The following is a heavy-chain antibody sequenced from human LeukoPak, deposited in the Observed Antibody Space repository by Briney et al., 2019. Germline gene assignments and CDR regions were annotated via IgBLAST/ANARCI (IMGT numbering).Heavy chain of an antibody. D-gene: IGHD2-15*01. Sequence: ASVKVSCKASGYTFTDYYMHWVRQVPGQGLEWMGWINPNSGGTKYAQKFQGRVIMTRDITSAYMELSRLTSDDTAVYYCARSVAATPCNWFDPWGQGTLVTVSS. CDR3: ARSVAATPCNWFDP. V-gene: IGHV1-2*02. CDR2: INPNSGGT. CDR1: GYTFTDYY. J-gene: IGHJ5*02.